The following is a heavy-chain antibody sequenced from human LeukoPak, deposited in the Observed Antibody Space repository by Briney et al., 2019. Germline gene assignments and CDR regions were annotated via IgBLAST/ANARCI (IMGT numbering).Heavy chain of an antibody. CDR3: AGRKIYYPSGNTSNAFDI. J-gene: IGHJ3*02. CDR2: INPNTAFT. CDR1: GYTFTGYY. D-gene: IGHD3-10*01. Sequence: ASVKVSCKASGYTFTGYYMHWVRQAPGQGLEWMGWINPNTAFTNYAPKFQGRVTLSRDTSINTAFMELSRLRSADTAIYYCAGRKIYYPSGNTSNAFDIWGQGTWVTVSS. V-gene: IGHV1-2*02.